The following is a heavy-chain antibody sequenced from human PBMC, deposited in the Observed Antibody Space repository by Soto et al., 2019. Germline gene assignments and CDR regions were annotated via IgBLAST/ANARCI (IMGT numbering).Heavy chain of an antibody. Sequence: QVQLQESGPGLVKPSETLSLTCTVSGGSISTYFWSWIRQPAGGGLEWIGRISTTGSTNYNPSLKSRVTMSLDTSRNQFSLKLSSVTAADTAVYYCAREGGYFDSSGSGVYHYHGVDVWGQGTTVTVSS. V-gene: IGHV4-4*07. CDR3: AREGGYFDSSGSGVYHYHGVDV. D-gene: IGHD3-22*01. CDR2: ISTTGST. CDR1: GGSISTYF. J-gene: IGHJ6*02.